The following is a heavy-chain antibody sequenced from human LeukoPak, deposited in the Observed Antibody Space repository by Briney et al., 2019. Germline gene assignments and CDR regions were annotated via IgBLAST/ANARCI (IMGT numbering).Heavy chain of an antibody. CDR1: GITFSRYW. CDR2: IKQDGGEK. Sequence: GGSLRLSCADSGITFSRYWMSWVRQAPGKGLEWVANIKQDGGEKYYVDSVKGRFTISRDNAKNSLYLQMNSLRVEDTAVYYCARDGRPLDYWGQGTLVTVSS. V-gene: IGHV3-7*03. CDR3: ARDGRPLDY. J-gene: IGHJ4*02.